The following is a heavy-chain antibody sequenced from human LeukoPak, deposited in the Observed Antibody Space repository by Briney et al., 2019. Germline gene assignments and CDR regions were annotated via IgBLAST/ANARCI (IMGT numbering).Heavy chain of an antibody. CDR1: GFTFTNYA. D-gene: IGHD2-2*02. CDR3: ARDYTLFPHWYFAL. J-gene: IGHJ2*01. CDR2: ISFDGSNK. Sequence: GGSLRLSCAASGFTFTNYAIHWVRQAPGRGLEWVAVISFDGSNKYYRDSVKGRFTISRDNSKNTLYLQMNSLRAEDTAVYYCARDYTLFPHWYFALWGRDTLVTVSS. V-gene: IGHV3-30*04.